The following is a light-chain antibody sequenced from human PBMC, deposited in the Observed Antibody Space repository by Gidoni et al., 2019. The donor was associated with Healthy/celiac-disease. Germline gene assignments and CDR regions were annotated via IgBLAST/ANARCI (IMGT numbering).Light chain of an antibody. CDR1: SSNIGAGYD. V-gene: IGLV1-40*01. CDR2: GNS. J-gene: IGLJ2*01. Sequence: QSVLPQPPSVAGAPGQRVTISCTGSSSNIGAGYDVHWYQLLPGTAPKLLIYGNSNRPSGVPDRFSGSKSGTSASLAITVLQAEDEADYYCQSYDSSLSVVFGGGTKLTVL. CDR3: QSYDSSLSVV.